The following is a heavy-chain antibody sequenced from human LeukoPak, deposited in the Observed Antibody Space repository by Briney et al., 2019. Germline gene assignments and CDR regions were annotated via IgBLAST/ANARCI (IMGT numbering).Heavy chain of an antibody. CDR1: GFTFSSYG. CDR3: AKDGGCSGGSCYTLLWAFDI. Sequence: GGSLRLSCAASGFTFSSYGMHWVRQAPGKGLEWVAVISYDGSNKYYADSVKGRFTLSRDNSKNTLYLQMNSMRAEDTAVYYCAKDGGCSGGSCYTLLWAFDIWGQGTMVTVSS. D-gene: IGHD2-15*01. CDR2: ISYDGSNK. J-gene: IGHJ3*02. V-gene: IGHV3-30*18.